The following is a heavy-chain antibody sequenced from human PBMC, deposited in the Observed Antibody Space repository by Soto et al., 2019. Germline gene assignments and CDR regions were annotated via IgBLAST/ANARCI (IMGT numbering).Heavy chain of an antibody. CDR2: ISYDGSNK. J-gene: IGHJ3*02. Sequence: GGSLRLSCAASGFTFSSYAMHWVRQAPGKGLDWVAVISYDGSNKYYADSVKGRFTISRDNSKNTLYLQMNSLRAEDTAVYYCARSLGYCSSTSCYCDAFDIWGQGTMVTVSS. CDR3: ARSLGYCSSTSCYCDAFDI. CDR1: GFTFSSYA. V-gene: IGHV3-30-3*01. D-gene: IGHD2-2*01.